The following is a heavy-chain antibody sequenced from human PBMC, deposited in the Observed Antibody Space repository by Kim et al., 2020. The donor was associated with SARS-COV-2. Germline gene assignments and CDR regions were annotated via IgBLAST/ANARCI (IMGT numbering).Heavy chain of an antibody. CDR2: IKQDGSEE. J-gene: IGHJ4*02. V-gene: IGHV3-7*01. Sequence: GGSLRLSCAASGFTFSRYWMNWVRQAPGKGLEWVANIKQDGSEENYVDSVKGRFTISRENAENSLYLQMSSLRAEDTAVYYCARGGPFQDSSGRTFDSWGQGTLVIVSP. D-gene: IGHD3-22*01. CDR3: ARGGPFQDSSGRTFDS. CDR1: GFTFSRYW.